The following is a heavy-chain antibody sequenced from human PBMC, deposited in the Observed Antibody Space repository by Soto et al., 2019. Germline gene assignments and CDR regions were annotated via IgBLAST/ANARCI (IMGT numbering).Heavy chain of an antibody. CDR1: GFTFSSYA. J-gene: IGHJ3*01. CDR3: AKTAGGYTTASAFDL. CDR2: ISGGGGST. Sequence: EVRLLESGGNLVQPGGSLTLSCAASGFTFSSYALSWVRQAPGKGLEWVSGISGGGGSTYNAESVKGRFTISRDNSKNTLYLHMNSLRAEDTALYYCAKTAGGYTTASAFDLWGQGTMVTVSS. V-gene: IGHV3-23*01. D-gene: IGHD5-12*01.